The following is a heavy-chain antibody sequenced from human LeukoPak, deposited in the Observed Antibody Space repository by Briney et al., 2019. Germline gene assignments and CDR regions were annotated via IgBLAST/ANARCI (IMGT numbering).Heavy chain of an antibody. CDR2: IXPSGXSX. Sequence: XXGXIXPSGXSXSYAQKFXGXVTMTRDTSTSTVYMELSSLRSXDTAVXYCAVLYSSGWYFGYWGQGTLVTVSS. CDR3: AVLYSSGWYFGY. J-gene: IGHJ4*02. D-gene: IGHD6-19*01. V-gene: IGHV1-46*01.